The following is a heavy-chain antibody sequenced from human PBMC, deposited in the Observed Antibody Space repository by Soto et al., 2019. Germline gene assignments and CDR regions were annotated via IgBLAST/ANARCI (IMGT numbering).Heavy chain of an antibody. V-gene: IGHV4-59*01. CDR3: ANFNWYFDR. J-gene: IGHJ2*01. CDR1: GGSISSYF. Sequence: QVQLQESGPGLVKPSETLSLTCTVSGGSISSYFWSWIRQPPGKGLEWIGYIYYTGSTNYNPSLKSRVTISVATSKNQSSLQLSSVTAADTAVYYCANFNWYFDRGGRGTLVTVSS. CDR2: IYYTGST.